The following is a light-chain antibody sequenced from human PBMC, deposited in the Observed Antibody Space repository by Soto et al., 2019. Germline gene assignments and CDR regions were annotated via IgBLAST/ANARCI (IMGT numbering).Light chain of an antibody. CDR2: WAS. J-gene: IGKJ4*01. CDR1: QSVLYSSNNKNY. V-gene: IGKV4-1*01. Sequence: DIVMTQSPDSLAVSLGERATINCKSSQSVLYSSNNKNYLAWYQQKPGQPPKLLIYWASTRESGVPERFSGSGSGTDFTLTISSLQAEDVAVYYCQQYYTNALTFGGGTKV. CDR3: QQYYTNALT.